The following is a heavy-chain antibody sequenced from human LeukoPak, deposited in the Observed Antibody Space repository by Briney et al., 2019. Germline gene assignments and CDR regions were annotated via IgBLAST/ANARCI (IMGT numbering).Heavy chain of an antibody. CDR3: ARDRSYYYDSSGYYSRAFDI. CDR2: IKQDGSEK. Sequence: GESLRLSCAASGFTFSSFWMSWVRQAPGKGLEWVADIKQDGSEKYYVDSVKGRFTISRDNAKNSLYLQMNSLRAEDTAVYYCARDRSYYYDSSGYYSRAFDIWGQGTMVTVSS. CDR1: GFTFSSFW. D-gene: IGHD3-22*01. V-gene: IGHV3-7*01. J-gene: IGHJ3*02.